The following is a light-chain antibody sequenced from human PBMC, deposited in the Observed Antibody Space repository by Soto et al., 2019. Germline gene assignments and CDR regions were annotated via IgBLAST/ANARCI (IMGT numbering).Light chain of an antibody. CDR2: GAS. CDR3: HKYDNWPQT. J-gene: IGKJ1*01. CDR1: QSVSSN. Sequence: EIVMTQSPATLSVSPGERATLSCRASQSVSSNLAWYQQKPGQAPRLLIYGASTRATGLPARFSGSGSGTDFTLTISSLQSKDFAVYSCHKYDNWPQTFGQGTKV. V-gene: IGKV3-15*01.